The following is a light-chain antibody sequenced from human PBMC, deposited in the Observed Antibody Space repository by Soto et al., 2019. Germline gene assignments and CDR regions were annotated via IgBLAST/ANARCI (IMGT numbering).Light chain of an antibody. V-gene: IGKV3-20*01. CDR2: GAS. J-gene: IGKJ5*01. CDR3: QQYGSSPFT. Sequence: EIVLTQSPATLSLSPGARATLSCRASQSVSSYLAWYQQKPGQAPRLLIYGASYRAAGIPDRFSGSGSGTDFTLTISRLEPEDFAVYYCQQYGSSPFTVGQGTRLEIK. CDR1: QSVSSY.